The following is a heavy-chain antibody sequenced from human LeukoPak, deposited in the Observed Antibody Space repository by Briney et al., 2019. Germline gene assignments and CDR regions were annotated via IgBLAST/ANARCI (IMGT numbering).Heavy chain of an antibody. V-gene: IGHV3-11*01. CDR1: GFTFSNAW. J-gene: IGHJ4*02. CDR2: ISTSGSTI. Sequence: PGGSLRLSCAASGFTFSNAWMSWVRQAPGKGLEWVSYISTSGSTIYYADSVKGRFTISRVNAKNSLYLRMISLRAEDTAVYYCATGKWSFEYWGQGTLVTVSS. D-gene: IGHD2-8*01. CDR3: ATGKWSFEY.